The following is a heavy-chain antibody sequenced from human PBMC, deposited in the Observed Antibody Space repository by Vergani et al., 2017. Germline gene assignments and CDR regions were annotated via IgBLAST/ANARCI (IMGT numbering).Heavy chain of an antibody. CDR2: VNPEGTNT. CDR1: GFTFSRHW. V-gene: IGHV3-74*01. CDR3: ARESGSSWFAFAFDY. D-gene: IGHD6-13*01. Sequence: EVQLVESGGGLVQPGGSLRLSCAASGFTFSRHWMHWVRQAPGKGLVWVSRVNPEGTNTPYADSVKGRFTISRDNAKNSLYLQMNSLRAEDTAVYYCARESGSSWFAFAFDYWGQGTLVTVSS. J-gene: IGHJ4*02.